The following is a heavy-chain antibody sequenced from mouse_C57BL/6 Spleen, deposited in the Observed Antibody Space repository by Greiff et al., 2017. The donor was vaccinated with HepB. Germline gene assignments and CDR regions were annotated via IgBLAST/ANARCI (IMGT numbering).Heavy chain of an antibody. D-gene: IGHD2-4*01. CDR3: ARYDYDPYYAMDY. Sequence: QVQLQQPGAELVKPGASVKLSCKASGYTFTSYWMQWVNQRPGQGLEWIGEIDPSDSYTNYNQKFKGKATLTVDTSSSTAYMPLSSLTSEDSAVYYCARYDYDPYYAMDYWGQGTSVTVSS. CDR1: GYTFTSYW. J-gene: IGHJ4*01. V-gene: IGHV1-50*01. CDR2: IDPSDSYT.